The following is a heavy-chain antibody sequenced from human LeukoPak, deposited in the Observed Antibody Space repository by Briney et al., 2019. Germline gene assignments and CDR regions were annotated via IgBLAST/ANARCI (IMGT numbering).Heavy chain of an antibody. J-gene: IGHJ3*02. V-gene: IGHV3-23*01. Sequence: GGSLRLSCAASGFTFSSYAMSWVRQAPGKGLEWVSAISGSGGSTYYADSVKGRFTISRDNTKNTLYLQMNSLRAEDTAVYYCAKGYYYGSGADAFDIWGQGTMVTASS. CDR1: GFTFSSYA. CDR2: ISGSGGST. CDR3: AKGYYYGSGADAFDI. D-gene: IGHD3-10*01.